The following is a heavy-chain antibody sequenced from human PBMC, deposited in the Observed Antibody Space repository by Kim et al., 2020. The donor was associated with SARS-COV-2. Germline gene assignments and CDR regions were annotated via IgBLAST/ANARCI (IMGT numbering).Heavy chain of an antibody. CDR3: ARAEQQLDPSTPGGLDY. CDR1: GGSFSGYY. CDR2: INHSGST. D-gene: IGHD6-13*01. Sequence: SETLSLTCAVYGGSFSGYYWSWIRQPPGKGLEWIGEINHSGSTNYNPSLKSRVTISVDTSKNQFSLKLSSVTAADTAVYYCARAEQQLDPSTPGGLDYWGQGTLVTVSS. V-gene: IGHV4-34*01. J-gene: IGHJ4*02.